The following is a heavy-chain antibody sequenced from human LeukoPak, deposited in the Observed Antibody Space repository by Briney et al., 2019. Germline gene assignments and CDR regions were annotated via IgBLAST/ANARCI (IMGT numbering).Heavy chain of an antibody. V-gene: IGHV3-23*01. Sequence: GGSLRLSCAASGFTFNNYPMTWVRQAPGKGLEWVSGINPSGGNTYYADSVKGRFTISRDNSENTLYLQMNSLRAEDTALYYCAKGINGYFDYWGQGTLVTVSS. CDR1: GFTFNNYP. J-gene: IGHJ4*02. D-gene: IGHD2-8*01. CDR3: AKGINGYFDY. CDR2: INPSGGNT.